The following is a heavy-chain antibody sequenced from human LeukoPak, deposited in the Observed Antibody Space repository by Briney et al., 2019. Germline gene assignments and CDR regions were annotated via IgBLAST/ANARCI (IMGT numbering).Heavy chain of an antibody. CDR1: GYTFTSYY. J-gene: IGHJ6*02. V-gene: IGHV1-46*01. CDR3: ARDRRLVVVPAAPYYYYGMDV. CDR2: INPSGGST. D-gene: IGHD2-2*01. Sequence: ASVKVSCKASGYTFTSYYMHWVRQAPGQGLEWMGIINPSGGSTRYAQKFQGRVTMTRDTSTSTVYMELSSLRSEDTAVYYCARDRRLVVVPAAPYYYYGMDVWGQGTTVTVSS.